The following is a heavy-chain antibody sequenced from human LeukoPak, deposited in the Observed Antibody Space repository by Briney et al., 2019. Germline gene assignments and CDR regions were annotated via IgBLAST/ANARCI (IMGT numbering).Heavy chain of an antibody. CDR2: ISSNGGST. J-gene: IGHJ4*02. CDR1: GFTFSSYA. Sequence: GGSLRLSCAASGFTFSSYAMHWVRQAPGKGLEYVSAISSNGGSTYYANSVKGRFTISRDNSKNTLYLQMGSLRAEDMAVYYCARGGLSYYDILTSLDYWGQGTLVTVSS. CDR3: ARGGLSYYDILTSLDY. D-gene: IGHD3-9*01. V-gene: IGHV3-64*01.